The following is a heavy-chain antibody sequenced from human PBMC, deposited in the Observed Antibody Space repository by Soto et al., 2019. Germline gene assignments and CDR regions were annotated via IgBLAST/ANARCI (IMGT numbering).Heavy chain of an antibody. CDR3: ARDLSYDYGDYNWFDP. Sequence: ETLSVVCAVSGGSISSYYWSWIRQPAGKGLEWIGRIYTSGSTNYNPSLKSRVTMSVDTSKNQFSLKLSSVTAADTAVYYCARDLSYDYGDYNWFDPWGQGTLVTVSS. V-gene: IGHV4-4*07. D-gene: IGHD4-17*01. J-gene: IGHJ5*02. CDR1: GGSISSYY. CDR2: IYTSGST.